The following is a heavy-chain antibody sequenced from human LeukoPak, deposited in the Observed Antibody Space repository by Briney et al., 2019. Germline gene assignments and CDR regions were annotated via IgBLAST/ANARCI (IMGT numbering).Heavy chain of an antibody. J-gene: IGHJ4*02. Sequence: SETLSLTCTVSGASISSSSWNWIRQPPGKGLEWIGRIYYSGSTNYNPSLKGRVTMSVDTSKNQFSLKLNSVTAADTAVYYCARDGTNSGSYYRHFDFWGQGTLVTVSS. CDR2: IYYSGST. CDR1: GASISSSS. CDR3: ARDGTNSGSYYRHFDF. V-gene: IGHV4-59*01. D-gene: IGHD1-26*01.